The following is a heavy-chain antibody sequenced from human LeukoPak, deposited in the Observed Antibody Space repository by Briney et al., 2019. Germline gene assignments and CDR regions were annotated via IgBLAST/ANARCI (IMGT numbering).Heavy chain of an antibody. J-gene: IGHJ6*03. CDR1: GFTFSNAW. CDR3: TTGGYSSGWYDFFYMDV. V-gene: IGHV3-15*01. CDR2: IKSKTDGGTT. Sequence: GGSLRLSCAASGFTFSNAWMSWVRQAPGKGLEGVGRIKSKTDGGTTDYAAPVKGRFTISRDDSKNTLYLQMNSLKTEDTAVYYCTTGGYSSGWYDFFYMDVWGKGTTVTVSS. D-gene: IGHD6-19*01.